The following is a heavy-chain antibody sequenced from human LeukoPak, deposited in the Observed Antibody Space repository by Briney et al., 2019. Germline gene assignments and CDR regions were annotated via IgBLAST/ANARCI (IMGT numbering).Heavy chain of an antibody. CDR2: IRGSGDRT. D-gene: IGHD5-12*01. CDR3: ARGPSGYHNT. Sequence: ETLSLTCTVSGGSISSGSYYWSWVRQAPGKGLEWVSAIRGSGDRTHYADSVKGRFTISRDNSKNTLYLQMNSLRAEDTAVYYCARGPSGYHNTGGQGTLVTVSS. J-gene: IGHJ4*02. V-gene: IGHV3-23*01. CDR1: GGSISSGSYY.